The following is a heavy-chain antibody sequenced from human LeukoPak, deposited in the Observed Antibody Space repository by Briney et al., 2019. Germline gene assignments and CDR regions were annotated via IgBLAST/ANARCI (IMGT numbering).Heavy chain of an antibody. D-gene: IGHD3-3*01. CDR2: IYHSGST. V-gene: IGHV4-38-2*01. Sequence: PSGTLSLTCAVSGYPLSRGYYWGWIRQPPGKGLEWIESIYHSGSTYYNPSLKSRVSISVDTSKDQFSLKLSSVTAADTAVYYCAGSKDFWSGYYRYWGQGTRVTVSS. CDR3: AGSKDFWSGYYRY. CDR1: GYPLSRGYY. J-gene: IGHJ1*01.